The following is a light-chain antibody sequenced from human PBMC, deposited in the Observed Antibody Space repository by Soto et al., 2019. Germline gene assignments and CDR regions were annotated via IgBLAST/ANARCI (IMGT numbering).Light chain of an antibody. V-gene: IGLV4-69*01. CDR3: QTWGTGSWV. CDR2: LNTDGSH. CDR1: SGHNTYA. J-gene: IGLJ3*02. Sequence: QPVLTQSPSASASLGASVKLTCTLSSGHNTYAIAWHQQQPEKGPRYLMKLNTDGSHSKEDGIPERFSGSSSGAERYLTISSLQSEDESDYYCQTWGTGSWVFGGGTKRTVL.